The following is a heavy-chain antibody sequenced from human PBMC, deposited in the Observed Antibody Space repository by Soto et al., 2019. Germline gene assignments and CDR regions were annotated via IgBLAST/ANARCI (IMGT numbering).Heavy chain of an antibody. CDR3: AKTVRGVPAALTRYFDY. CDR1: GFTFSSYA. D-gene: IGHD2-2*01. V-gene: IGHV3-23*01. CDR2: ISGSGGST. Sequence: PGGSLRLSCAASGFTFSSYAMSWVRQAPGKGLEWVSAISGSGGSTYYADSVKGRFTISGDNSKNTLYLQMNSLRAEDTAVYYCAKTVRGVPAALTRYFDYWGQGTLVTVSS. J-gene: IGHJ4*02.